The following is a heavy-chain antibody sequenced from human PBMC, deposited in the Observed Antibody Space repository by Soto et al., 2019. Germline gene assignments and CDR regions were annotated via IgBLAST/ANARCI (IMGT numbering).Heavy chain of an antibody. CDR1: GFTFSKHA. V-gene: IGHV3-23*01. J-gene: IGHJ6*02. D-gene: IGHD6-13*01. CDR2: ISDSGGST. CDR3: ATRHYSGIPGGMDV. Sequence: GGSLRLSCSASGFTFSKHAMNWVRQAPGKGLEWVSVISDSGGSTYYADSVKGRFTISRDNSKNTLYLQMNSLRAEDTAVYYCATRHYSGIPGGMDVWGQGTTVTVSS.